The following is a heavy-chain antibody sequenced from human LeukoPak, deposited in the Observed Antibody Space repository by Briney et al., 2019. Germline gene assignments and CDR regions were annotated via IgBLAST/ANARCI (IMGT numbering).Heavy chain of an antibody. D-gene: IGHD4-17*01. J-gene: IGHJ4*02. V-gene: IGHV4-59*01. Sequence: PSETLSLTCTVSGSSIRSYYWSWFRQPPGKGLEWIAYISNTGSTKYNPSLRSRVTISVDTSKNQFSLKLSSVTAADTAVYYCARAVGDYTFDYWGQGALVTVSS. CDR2: ISNTGST. CDR1: GSSIRSYY. CDR3: ARAVGDYTFDY.